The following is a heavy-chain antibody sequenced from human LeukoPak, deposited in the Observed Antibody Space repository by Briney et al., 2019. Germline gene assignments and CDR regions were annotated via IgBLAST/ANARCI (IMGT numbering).Heavy chain of an antibody. J-gene: IGHJ5*02. CDR3: ARVSVCGGDCQKFDP. CDR2: IYTSGST. D-gene: IGHD2-21*01. V-gene: IGHV4-4*07. CDR1: GGSISSYY. Sequence: SETLSLTCTVSGGSISSYYWSWIRQPAGKGLEWIGRIYTSGSTNYNPSLKSRVTMSVDTSKNQFSLKLSSVTAADTAVYYCARVSVCGGDCQKFDPWGQGTLVTVSS.